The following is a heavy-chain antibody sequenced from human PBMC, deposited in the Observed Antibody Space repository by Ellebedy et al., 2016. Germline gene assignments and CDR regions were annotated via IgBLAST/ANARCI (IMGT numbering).Heavy chain of an antibody. CDR2: IHPSGGT. D-gene: IGHD3-10*01. CDR1: GGSISSYY. J-gene: IGHJ3*01. CDR3: ARDHLWFGGLLSAFDL. Sequence: SETLSLTXTVSGGSISSYYWSWIRQPAGKGLEWIGRIHPSGGTNYNPSFKSRVTMSKDTSKNQFSLKLSSVTAADTAVYYCARDHLWFGGLLSAFDLWGQGTVVTVSS. V-gene: IGHV4-4*07.